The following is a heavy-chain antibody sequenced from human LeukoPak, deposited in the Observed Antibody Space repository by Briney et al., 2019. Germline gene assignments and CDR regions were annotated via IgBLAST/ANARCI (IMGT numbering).Heavy chain of an antibody. CDR1: GYTLTDYY. V-gene: IGHV1-2*06. CDR2: INPSSGDA. J-gene: IGHJ4*02. Sequence: ASVKVSCKASGYTLTDYYMHWVRQALGQGLEWMGRINPSSGDANYAHKFQGRVTMTRDTSIGTAYMELSRLRSDDSAIYYCARGSGLGHHFEYWGQGTLVTVSS. CDR3: ARGSGLGHHFEY. D-gene: IGHD3-10*01.